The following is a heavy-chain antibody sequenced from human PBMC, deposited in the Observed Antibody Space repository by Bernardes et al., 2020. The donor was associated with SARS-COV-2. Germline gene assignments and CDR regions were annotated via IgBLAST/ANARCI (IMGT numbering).Heavy chain of an antibody. V-gene: IGHV2-5*02. CDR3: ADRPSPLYSSSGWYSWFDP. CDR1: GFSLSPSGVA. J-gene: IGHJ5*02. Sequence: SGPTLVKPTQTLTLTCTFSGFSLSPSGVAVGWIRQTPGKALEWLAFIYWDDDKRYNPSLKSRLTITKDTSKNQVVLTMTNMDPVDTGTYYCADRPSPLYSSSGWYSWFDPWGQGTLVTVAS. D-gene: IGHD6-13*01. CDR2: IYWDDDK.